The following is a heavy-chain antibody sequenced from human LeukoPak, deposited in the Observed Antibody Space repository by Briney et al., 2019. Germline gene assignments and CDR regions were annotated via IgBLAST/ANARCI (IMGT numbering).Heavy chain of an antibody. V-gene: IGHV4-39*01. CDR1: GGSISSSSYY. CDR3: ARQYYDSSGYYTISMDY. J-gene: IGHJ4*02. CDR2: IYYSGST. D-gene: IGHD3-22*01. Sequence: PSETLSLTCTVSGGSISSSSYYWGWIRQPPGKGLEWIGSIYYSGSTYYNPSLKSRVTISVDTSKSQFSLKLSSVTAADTAVYYCARQYYDSSGYYTISMDYWGQGTLVTVSS.